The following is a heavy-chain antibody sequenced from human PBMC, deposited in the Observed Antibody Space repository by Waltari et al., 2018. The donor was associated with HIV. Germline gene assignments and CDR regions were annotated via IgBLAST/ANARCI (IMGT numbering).Heavy chain of an antibody. CDR1: GGTLNSYA. Sequence: QVQLVQSGAEVKKPGSSVKVSCKASGGTLNSYAISWVRQAPGQGLEWMGGIIPILGTTNYAQKFQGRITMTSNTSISTVYMELSSLTSEETAVYYCVRAAIYSRGCFDYWGQGTLVTVSS. CDR2: IIPILGTT. J-gene: IGHJ4*02. CDR3: VRAAIYSRGCFDY. V-gene: IGHV1-69*05. D-gene: IGHD6-19*01.